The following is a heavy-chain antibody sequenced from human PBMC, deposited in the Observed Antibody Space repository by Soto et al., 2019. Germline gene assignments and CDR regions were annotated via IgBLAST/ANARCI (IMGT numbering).Heavy chain of an antibody. CDR1: GFTFSTYA. CDR2: IRGSGGST. D-gene: IGHD3-16*01. V-gene: IGHV3-23*01. Sequence: EVQLLESGGGLVQPGGSLRLSCAASGFTFSTYAISWVRQAPGKGLEWVSGIRGSGGSTYYADSVKGRFTISRDNSKNPLYLQMNSMRAGDTAEYYCAIGRGINRNYFDYWGQGSLVTDAS. CDR3: AIGRGINRNYFDY. J-gene: IGHJ4*02.